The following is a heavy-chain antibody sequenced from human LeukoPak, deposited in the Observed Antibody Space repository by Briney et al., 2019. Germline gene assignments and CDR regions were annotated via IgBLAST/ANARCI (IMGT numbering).Heavy chain of an antibody. CDR2: INLDVRSA. CDR1: GFTFSSYW. V-gene: IGHV3-74*01. CDR3: VRDVWGDRDGFFEY. D-gene: IGHD2-21*01. Sequence: GGSLRLSCAASGFTFSSYWMHWVRQAPGKGLLWVSRINLDVRSASYAPSVTGRFTMSRDKAKNTVYLQMNSLRAEDTAVYYCVRDVWGDRDGFFEYWGQGTLVTVSS. J-gene: IGHJ4*02.